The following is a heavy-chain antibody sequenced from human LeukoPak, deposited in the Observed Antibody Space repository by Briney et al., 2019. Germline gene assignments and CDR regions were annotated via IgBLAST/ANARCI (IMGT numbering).Heavy chain of an antibody. CDR2: FDPEDGET. Sequence: GASVKVSCKVSGYTLTELSMHWVRQAPGKGLEWMGGFDPEDGETIYAQKFQGRITMTEDTSTDTAYMELSSLRSEDTAVYYCATATPNQQWLVDYWGQGTLVTVSS. D-gene: IGHD6-19*01. V-gene: IGHV1-24*01. J-gene: IGHJ4*02. CDR3: ATATPNQQWLVDY. CDR1: GYTLTELS.